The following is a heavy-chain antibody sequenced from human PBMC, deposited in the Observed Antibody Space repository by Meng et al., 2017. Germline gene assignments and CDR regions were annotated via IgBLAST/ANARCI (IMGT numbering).Heavy chain of an antibody. CDR2: IYYSRST. D-gene: IGHD3-22*01. V-gene: IGHV4-59*01. Sequence: GSLRLSCTVSGGSISSYYWSWIRQPPGKGLEWIGYIYYSRSTNYNPSLKSRVTISVDTSKNQFSLKLSSVTAADTAVYYCARDGYHYDSSGYYPPPVDAFDIWGQGTMVTVSS. CDR3: ARDGYHYDSSGYYPPPVDAFDI. J-gene: IGHJ3*02. CDR1: GGSISSYY.